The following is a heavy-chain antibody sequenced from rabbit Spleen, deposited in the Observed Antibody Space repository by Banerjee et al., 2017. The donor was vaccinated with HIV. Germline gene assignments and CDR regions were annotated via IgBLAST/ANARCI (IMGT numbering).Heavy chain of an antibody. CDR3: ARDLPYIIGWNFGF. D-gene: IGHD7-1*01. CDR2: INTITGKT. Sequence: QEQLVESGGGLVQPEGSLTLTCKASGFSFTDKDVMCWVRQAPGKGLEWIGCINTITGKTVYATWAKGRFTISRDSSSTVFLQMTSLTAADTATYFCARDLPYIIGWNFGFWGPGTLVTVS. CDR1: GFSFTDKDV. V-gene: IGHV1S45*01. J-gene: IGHJ3*01.